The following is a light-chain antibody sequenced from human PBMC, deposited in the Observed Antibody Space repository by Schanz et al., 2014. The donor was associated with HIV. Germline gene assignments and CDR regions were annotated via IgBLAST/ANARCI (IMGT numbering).Light chain of an antibody. CDR2: EVT. CDR1: TSDVGLYTY. V-gene: IGLV2-14*01. Sequence: QSALTQPASVSGSPGQSITISCTGTTSDVGLYTYVSWYQQHPGKAPKLMIYEVTNRPSGVSNRFSGSKSGNTASLTISGLQAEDEADYYCCSFAGTIWVFGGGTKLTVL. J-gene: IGLJ3*02. CDR3: CSFAGTIWV.